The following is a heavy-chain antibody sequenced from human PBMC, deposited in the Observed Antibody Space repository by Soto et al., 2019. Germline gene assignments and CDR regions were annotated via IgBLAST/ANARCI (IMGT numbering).Heavy chain of an antibody. CDR3: GMGQSAQIVIFY. D-gene: IGHD1-26*01. V-gene: IGHV1-2*02. J-gene: IGHJ4*02. CDR1: GYTFSGHY. Sequence: GASVKVSCKTSGYTFSGHYNHWVRQPTQQGPEWLGEIAAARGATRYAQKFRGRVTMTMDTSITTVNMGLKNLSSDDTAAYYHGMGQSAQIVIFYWGEGAPVTVSA. CDR2: IAAARGAT.